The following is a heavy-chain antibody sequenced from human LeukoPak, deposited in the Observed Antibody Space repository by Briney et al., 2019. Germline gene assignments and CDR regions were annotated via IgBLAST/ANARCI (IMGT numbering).Heavy chain of an antibody. CDR2: IWYDGSNK. Sequence: GGSLRLSCAASGFTFSSYGMHWVRQAPGKGLEWVAVIWYDGSNKYYADSLRGRFTISRDNSKNTLYLQMNSLRAEDTAVYYCARDQELWFGDPGAFDIWGQGTMVTVSS. CDR1: GFTFSSYG. CDR3: ARDQELWFGDPGAFDI. V-gene: IGHV3-33*01. D-gene: IGHD3-10*01. J-gene: IGHJ3*02.